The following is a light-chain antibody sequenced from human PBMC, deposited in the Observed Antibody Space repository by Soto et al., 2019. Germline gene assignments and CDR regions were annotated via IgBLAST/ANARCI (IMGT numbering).Light chain of an antibody. CDR2: AAS. V-gene: IGKV1-16*02. J-gene: IGKJ3*01. Sequence: DIQMTQSPSSLSASVGDRVTITCRASKGISNYLAWFQQNPGKAPKSMIYAASSLQSGAPSKFRGSGSGKDFTLTISNLKPEDFAPYSCKEYKSYPPTCAPGTKGDL. CDR3: KEYKSYPPT. CDR1: KGISNY.